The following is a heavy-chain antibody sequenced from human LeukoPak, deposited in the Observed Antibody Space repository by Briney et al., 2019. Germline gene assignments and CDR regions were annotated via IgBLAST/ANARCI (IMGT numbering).Heavy chain of an antibody. CDR3: ATVRKGYYYGMDV. CDR1: GGSISSYY. V-gene: IGHV4-59*01. CDR2: IYSSGST. Sequence: SETLSLTCTVSGGSISSYYWSWIRQPPGKGLEWIGHIYSSGSTNYNPSLKSRVTISVDTSKNQFALKLSSVTAADTAVYYCATVRKGYYYGMDVWGQGTTVTVSS. D-gene: IGHD3-16*01. J-gene: IGHJ6*02.